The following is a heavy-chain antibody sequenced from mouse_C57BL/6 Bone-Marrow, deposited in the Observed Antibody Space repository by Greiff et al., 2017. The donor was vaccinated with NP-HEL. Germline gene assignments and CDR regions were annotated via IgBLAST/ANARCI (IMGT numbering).Heavy chain of an antibody. Sequence: QVQLQQSGAELVRPGTSVKVSCKASGYAFTNYLIEWVKQRPGQGLEWIGVINPGSGGTNYNEKFKGKATLTADKSSSIAYMQLSSLTSEDSAVYFCARSGLFAYWGQGTLVTVSA. V-gene: IGHV1-54*01. CDR3: ARSGLFAY. CDR2: INPGSGGT. CDR1: GYAFTNYL. D-gene: IGHD1-3*01. J-gene: IGHJ3*01.